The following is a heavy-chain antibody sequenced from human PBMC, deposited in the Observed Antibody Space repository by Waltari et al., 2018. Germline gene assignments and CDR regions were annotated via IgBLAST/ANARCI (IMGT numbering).Heavy chain of an antibody. Sequence: QVQLVQSGAEVKKPGASVKVSCKASGYTFTSNDINWVRQATGQGLEWMGWMNPNSGNTGYGQKFQGRVTMTRHTSISTAYMELSSSRSEDTAVYYCARAGAYCSGCSCYSDSYYFDYWGQGTLVTVSS. CDR1: GYTFTSND. V-gene: IGHV1-8*01. D-gene: IGHD2-15*01. J-gene: IGHJ4*02. CDR2: MNPNSGNT. CDR3: ARAGAYCSGCSCYSDSYYFDY.